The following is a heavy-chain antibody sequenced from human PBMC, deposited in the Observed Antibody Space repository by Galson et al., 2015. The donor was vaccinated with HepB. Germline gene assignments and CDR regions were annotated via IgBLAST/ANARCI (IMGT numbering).Heavy chain of an antibody. D-gene: IGHD2-2*01. V-gene: IGHV1-69*13. CDR3: ARGNSLAREAAPWDSSTATGYYGMDV. CDR1: GGTFSSYA. J-gene: IGHJ6*02. Sequence: SVKVSCKASGGTFSSYAISWVRQAPGQGLEWMGGIIPIFGTANYAQKFQGRVTITADESTSTAYMELSSLRSEDTAVYYCARGNSLAREAAPWDSSTATGYYGMDVWGQGTTVTVSS. CDR2: IIPIFGTA.